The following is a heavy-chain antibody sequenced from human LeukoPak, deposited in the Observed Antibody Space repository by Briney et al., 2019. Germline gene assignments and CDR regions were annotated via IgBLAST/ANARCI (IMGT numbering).Heavy chain of an antibody. J-gene: IGHJ4*02. Sequence: GGSLRLSCAASGFTFSSYDMHWVRQATGKGLEWVSAIGTAGDTYYPGSVKGRFTNSRENAKNSLYLQMNSLRAGDTAVYYCARGSNGDYSNYYPRYYFDYWGQGTLVTVSS. D-gene: IGHD4-11*01. CDR3: ARGSNGDYSNYYPRYYFDY. CDR1: GFTFSSYD. V-gene: IGHV3-13*01. CDR2: IGTAGDT.